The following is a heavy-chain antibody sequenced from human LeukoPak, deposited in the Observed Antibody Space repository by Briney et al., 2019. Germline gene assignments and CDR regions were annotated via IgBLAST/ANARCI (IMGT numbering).Heavy chain of an antibody. D-gene: IGHD4-17*01. CDR2: IYHSGST. J-gene: IGHJ5*02. CDR1: GGSTSSSNW. CDR3: ASTHDYGDYRWFDP. Sequence: PSGTLSLTCAVSGGSTSSSNWWSWVRQPPGKGLEWIGEIYHSGSTNYNPSLKSRVTISVDKSKNQFSLKLSSVTAADTAVYYCASTHDYGDYRWFDPWGQGTLVTVSS. V-gene: IGHV4-4*02.